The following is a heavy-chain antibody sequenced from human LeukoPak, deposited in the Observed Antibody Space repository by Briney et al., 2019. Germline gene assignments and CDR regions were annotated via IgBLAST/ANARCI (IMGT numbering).Heavy chain of an antibody. D-gene: IGHD5-24*01. CDR1: GYTFTSYY. CDR2: INPSGGST. CDR3: ARIRDGYNDAYDL. V-gene: IGHV1-46*01. Sequence: GASVKVSCKASGYTFTSYYMHWVRQAPGQGLEWMGIINPSGGSTNYAQNFQGRVTLTRDTSTSTVYMELSSLRSEDTAIYYCARIRDGYNDAYDLWGQGTVVTVPS. J-gene: IGHJ3*01.